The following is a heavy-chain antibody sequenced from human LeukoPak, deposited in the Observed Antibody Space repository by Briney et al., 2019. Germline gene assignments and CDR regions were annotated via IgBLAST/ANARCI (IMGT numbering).Heavy chain of an antibody. D-gene: IGHD2-8*01. V-gene: IGHV4-34*01. CDR2: INHSSTT. Sequence: SETLSLTCAVCGGSFSGYYWSWIRQPPGKGLEWMGEINHSSTTNYNPSLKSRVTISLDSSKNQVSLKLSSVTAADTAVYYCASSRVYDSGLWYYHMDVWGKGTTVTVSS. CDR1: GGSFSGYY. J-gene: IGHJ6*03. CDR3: ASSRVYDSGLWYYHMDV.